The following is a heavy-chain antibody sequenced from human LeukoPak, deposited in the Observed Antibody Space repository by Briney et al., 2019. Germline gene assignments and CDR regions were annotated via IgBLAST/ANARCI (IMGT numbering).Heavy chain of an antibody. CDR3: ARGSRGIAARRFDAFDI. Sequence: ASVKVSCKASGYTFTSYDINWVRQATGQGLEWMGWMNPDSGNTGYAQKFQGRVTMTRNTSISTAYMELSSLRSEDTAVYYCARGSRGIAARRFDAFDIRGQGTMVTVSS. CDR2: MNPDSGNT. D-gene: IGHD6-6*01. J-gene: IGHJ3*02. CDR1: GYTFTSYD. V-gene: IGHV1-8*01.